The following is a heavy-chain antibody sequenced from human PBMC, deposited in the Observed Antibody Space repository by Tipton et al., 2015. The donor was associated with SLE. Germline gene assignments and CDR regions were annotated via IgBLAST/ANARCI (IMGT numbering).Heavy chain of an antibody. J-gene: IGHJ3*02. V-gene: IGHV4-39*07. Sequence: TLSLTCTVSGGSISSSSYYWGWIRQPPGKGLEWIGSIYYSGSTYYNPSLKSRVTISVDTSKNQFSLKLSSVTAADTAVYYCARPLVAAAGWEAFDIWGQGIMVTVSS. D-gene: IGHD6-13*01. CDR2: IYYSGST. CDR1: GGSISSSSYY. CDR3: ARPLVAAAGWEAFDI.